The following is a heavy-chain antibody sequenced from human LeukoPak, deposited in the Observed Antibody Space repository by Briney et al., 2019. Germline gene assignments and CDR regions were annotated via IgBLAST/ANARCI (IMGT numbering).Heavy chain of an antibody. Sequence: SETLSLTCNVSGGSVSSGSYYWSWIRQPPGKGMEWIGYIYYSGSTNYNPSLKSRVTISVHTSKNHFSLKLSSVTAADTAVYYCAREGGSYDFWSGYPGAYYYGMDVWGQGTTVTVSS. CDR1: GGSVSSGSYY. V-gene: IGHV4-61*03. J-gene: IGHJ6*02. CDR3: AREGGSYDFWSGYPGAYYYGMDV. CDR2: IYYSGST. D-gene: IGHD3-3*01.